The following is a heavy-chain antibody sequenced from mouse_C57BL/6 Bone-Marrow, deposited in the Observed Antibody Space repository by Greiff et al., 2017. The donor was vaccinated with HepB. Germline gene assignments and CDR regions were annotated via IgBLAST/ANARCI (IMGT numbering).Heavy chain of an antibody. J-gene: IGHJ2*01. CDR3: VRDSSGLFDY. Sequence: DVHLVESGGGLVQPKGSLKLSCAASGFSFNTYAMNWVRQAPGKGLEWVARIRSKSNNYATYYADSVKDRFTISRDDSESMLYLQMNNLKTEDTAMYYCVRDSSGLFDYWGQGTTLTVSS. CDR2: IRSKSNNYAT. V-gene: IGHV10-1*01. D-gene: IGHD3-2*02. CDR1: GFSFNTYA.